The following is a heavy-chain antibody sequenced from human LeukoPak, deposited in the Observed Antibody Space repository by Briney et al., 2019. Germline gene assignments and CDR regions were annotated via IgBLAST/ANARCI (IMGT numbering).Heavy chain of an antibody. CDR2: MSAYNDRT. D-gene: IGHD3-9*01. CDR3: AQELSDIFVVRTDS. V-gene: IGHV3-23*01. CDR1: GFTFSNTA. Sequence: GGSLRLSCAASGFTFSNTAMSWVRQTPGKGLECVATMSAYNDRTHYADSVRGRFTVSRDNSKNTLSLQMNSLREDDTAVYYCAQELSDIFVVRTDSWGQGTLVTVSS. J-gene: IGHJ4*02.